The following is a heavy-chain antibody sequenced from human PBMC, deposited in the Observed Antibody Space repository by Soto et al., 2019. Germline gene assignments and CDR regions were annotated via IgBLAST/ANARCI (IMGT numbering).Heavy chain of an antibody. CDR2: IYYSGST. D-gene: IGHD2-21*02. J-gene: IGHJ5*02. V-gene: IGHV4-30-4*01. Sequence: ASETLSLTCTVSGGSISSGDYYWSWIRQPPGKGLEWIGYIYYSGSTYYNPSLKSRVTISVDTSKNQFSLKLSSVTAADTAVYYCAREWYGGNSGFDPWGQGTLVTVSS. CDR1: GGSISSGDYY. CDR3: AREWYGGNSGFDP.